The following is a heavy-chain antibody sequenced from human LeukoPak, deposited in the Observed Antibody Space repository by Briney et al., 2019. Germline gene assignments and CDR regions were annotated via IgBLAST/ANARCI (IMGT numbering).Heavy chain of an antibody. V-gene: IGHV3-48*03. D-gene: IGHD3-10*01. J-gene: IGHJ4*02. CDR3: AGTLWFGELSPAEFDY. Sequence: GGSLRLSCAASGFTFSSYEMNWVRQAPGKGLEWVSYISSSGSTIYYADSVKGRFTISRDNAKNSLYLQMNSRRAEDTAVYYCAGTLWFGELSPAEFDYWGQGTLVTVSS. CDR1: GFTFSSYE. CDR2: ISSSGSTI.